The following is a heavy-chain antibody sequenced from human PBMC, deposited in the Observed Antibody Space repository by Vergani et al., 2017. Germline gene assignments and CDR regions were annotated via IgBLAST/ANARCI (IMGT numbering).Heavy chain of an antibody. Sequence: QVQLVQSGAEVKKPGSSVKVSCKASGGTFSSYAISWVRQAPGQGLEWMGGIIPIFGTANYAQKFQGRVTITADESTGTAYMELSSLRSEDTAVYYCARGYYDILTDHYYYYYMDVWGKGTTVTVSS. V-gene: IGHV1-69*01. D-gene: IGHD3-9*01. CDR3: ARGYYDILTDHYYYYYMDV. CDR1: GGTFSSYA. CDR2: IIPIFGTA. J-gene: IGHJ6*03.